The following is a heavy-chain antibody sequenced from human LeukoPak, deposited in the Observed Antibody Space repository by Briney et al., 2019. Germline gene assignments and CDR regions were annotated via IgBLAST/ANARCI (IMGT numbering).Heavy chain of an antibody. CDR3: ARLLAAPYYINY. Sequence: GESLKISCKGSGYSFTTYWIGWVRQMPGKGLESMGIIYPRDSDTRYSPSFQGQVTISVDTSIDTAYLQWSSVRASDTAMYYCARLLAAPYYINYWGQGALVTVCS. J-gene: IGHJ4*02. CDR2: IYPRDSDT. V-gene: IGHV5-51*01. D-gene: IGHD6-25*01. CDR1: GYSFTTYW.